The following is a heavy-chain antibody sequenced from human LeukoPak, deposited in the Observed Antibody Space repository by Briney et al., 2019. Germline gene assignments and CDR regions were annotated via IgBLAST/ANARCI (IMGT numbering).Heavy chain of an antibody. CDR3: ARHVQWESNSHFDY. J-gene: IGHJ4*02. V-gene: IGHV4-59*01. CDR1: GSSISSYY. CDR2: IYYSGST. Sequence: PSETLSLTCTVSGSSISSYYWSWIRQPPGKGLEWIGYIYYSGSTNYNPSLKSRVTISVDTSKNQFSLKLSSVTAADTAVYYCARHVQWESNSHFDYWGQGTLVTVSS. D-gene: IGHD1-26*01.